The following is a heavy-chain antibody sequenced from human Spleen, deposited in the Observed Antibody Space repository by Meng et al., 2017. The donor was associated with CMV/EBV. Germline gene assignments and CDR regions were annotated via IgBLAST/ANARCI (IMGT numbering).Heavy chain of an antibody. D-gene: IGHD6-13*01. CDR3: ARDHVSSWAYFDY. V-gene: IGHV4-31*02. J-gene: IGHJ4*02. CDR2: IYYSGST. CDR1: CGSISSVGYY. Sequence: VSCGSISSVGYYWSWLRQHPGKGLEWIGYIYYSGSTYYNPSLKSRVTISVDTSKNQFSLKLSPVTAADTAVYYCARDHVSSWAYFDYWGQGTLVTVSS.